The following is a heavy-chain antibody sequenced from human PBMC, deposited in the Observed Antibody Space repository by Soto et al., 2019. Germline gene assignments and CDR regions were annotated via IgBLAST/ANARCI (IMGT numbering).Heavy chain of an antibody. J-gene: IGHJ3*01. Sequence: QVHLVESGGGVVQPGRSLRLSCAASGFTFSTYAMHWVRQAPGKGLEWVAMMSYDGSDIYYADSLKGRFSISRDNSKSTRYLLMNSLRAEDTAVYYCAQAVTVFGVVIIPLDAFWCWGLGRMV. CDR2: MSYDGSDI. CDR1: GFTFSTYA. D-gene: IGHD3-3*01. CDR3: AQAVTVFGVVIIPLDAFWC. V-gene: IGHV3-30*18.